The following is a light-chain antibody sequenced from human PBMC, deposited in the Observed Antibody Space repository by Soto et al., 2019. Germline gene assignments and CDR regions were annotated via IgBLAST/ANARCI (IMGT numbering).Light chain of an antibody. CDR1: SSDVGGYNY. V-gene: IGLV2-14*01. J-gene: IGLJ1*01. CDR2: EVS. Sequence: QSVLTQPPSASGSPGQSVAISCTGTSSDVGGYNYVSWYQQHPGKAPKLMIYEVSYRPSGVSNRFSGSKSGNTASLTISGLQAEDEADYYCSSYTSSRAYVFGIGTKVT. CDR3: SSYTSSRAYV.